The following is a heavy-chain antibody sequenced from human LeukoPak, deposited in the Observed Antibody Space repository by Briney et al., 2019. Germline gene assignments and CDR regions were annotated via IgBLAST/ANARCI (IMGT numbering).Heavy chain of an antibody. J-gene: IGHJ4*02. CDR1: GFTFSSYG. CDR3: ARGEQWLVRWGFDY. V-gene: IGHV3-33*01. D-gene: IGHD6-19*01. CDR2: IWYDGSNK. Sequence: GGSLRLSCAASGFTFSSYGMHWVRQAPGKGLEWVAVIWYDGSNKYYAHSVKGRFTISRDNSKNTLYLQMNSLRAEDTAVYYCARGEQWLVRWGFDYWGQGTLVTVYS.